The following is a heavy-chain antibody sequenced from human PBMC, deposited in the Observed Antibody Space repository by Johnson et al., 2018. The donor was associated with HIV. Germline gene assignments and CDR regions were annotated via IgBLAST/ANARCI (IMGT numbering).Heavy chain of an antibody. D-gene: IGHD6-19*01. CDR3: ARDRQAVRGTVDI. CDR1: VFTFSSYA. V-gene: IGHV3-30*04. CDR2: ISYDGSNT. Sequence: QVQLVESGGGLVQPGGSLRLSCAASVFTFSSYAMSWVRQAPGKGLEWVAVISYDGSNTYYTDSVKGRFTISRDNAKNSLYLQMNSLRAEDTALYYCARDRQAVRGTVDIWGQGTMVTVSS. J-gene: IGHJ3*02.